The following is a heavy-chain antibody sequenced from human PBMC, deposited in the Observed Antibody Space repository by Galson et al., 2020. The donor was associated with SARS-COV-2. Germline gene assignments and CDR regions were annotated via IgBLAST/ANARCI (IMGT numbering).Heavy chain of an antibody. CDR2: IYRGGST. Sequence: GGSLRLSCAASGFTFSSYAMSWVRQAPGKGLEWVSVIYRGGSTYYADSLKGRFTISRDNSKNTLYLQMNSLTAEDTAVYYCAKGSRVGMSYQTDYWGQGTLVTVSS. CDR1: GFTFSSYA. J-gene: IGHJ4*02. D-gene: IGHD2-2*01. CDR3: AKGSRVGMSYQTDY. V-gene: IGHV3-23*03.